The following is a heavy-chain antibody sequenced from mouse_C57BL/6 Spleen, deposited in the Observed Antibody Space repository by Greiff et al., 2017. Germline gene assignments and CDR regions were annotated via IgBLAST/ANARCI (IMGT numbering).Heavy chain of an antibody. D-gene: IGHD1-1*01. J-gene: IGHJ2*01. CDR2: INPSNGGT. V-gene: IGHV1-53*01. CDR1: GYTFTSYW. Sequence: QVQLQQSGTELVRPGASVKLSCKASGYTFTSYWMHWVKQRPGQGLEWIGNINPSNGGTNYNEKFKSKATLTADKSSSTAYMQLSSLTSEDSAVYYCARCTTVVATNFDYWGQGTTLTVSS. CDR3: ARCTTVVATNFDY.